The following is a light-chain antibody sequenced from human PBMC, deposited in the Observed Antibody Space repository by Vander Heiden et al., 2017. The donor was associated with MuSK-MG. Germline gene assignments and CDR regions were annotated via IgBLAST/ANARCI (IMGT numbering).Light chain of an antibody. V-gene: IGKV3-11*01. Sequence: EIALTQSPSTLSLSPGERATLSCRASQSVSSYLAWYQQKPGQAPRLLIYDASNRATGIPARFSGSGSGTDFTLTISTLEPEDFAVYYCQQRCNWLHTFGAGTKVEIK. CDR1: QSVSSY. J-gene: IGKJ4*01. CDR2: DAS. CDR3: QQRCNWLHT.